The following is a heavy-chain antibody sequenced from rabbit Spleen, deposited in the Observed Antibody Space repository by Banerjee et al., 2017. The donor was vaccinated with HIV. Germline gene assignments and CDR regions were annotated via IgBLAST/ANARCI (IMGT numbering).Heavy chain of an antibody. CDR2: IYAGSSGST. CDR3: ARGPSANNYYPTTYGMDL. D-gene: IGHD8-1*01. J-gene: IGHJ6*01. CDR1: GFSFSSSYW. V-gene: IGHV1S45*01. Sequence: QEQLEESGGDLVKPEGSLTLTCTASGFSFSSSYWICWVRQAPGKGLEWIACIYAGSSGSTYYASWATGRFTISKTSSTTVTLQMTSLTAADTATYFCARGPSANNYYPTTYGMDLWGQGTLVTVS.